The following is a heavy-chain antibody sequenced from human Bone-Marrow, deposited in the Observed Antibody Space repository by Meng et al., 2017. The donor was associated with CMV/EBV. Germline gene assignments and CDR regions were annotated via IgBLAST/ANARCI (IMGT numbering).Heavy chain of an antibody. CDR1: GLTFSHYS. CDR2: ISSSSSYI. V-gene: IGHV3-21*01. CDR3: ARVANSKWDYDLWSGYYRTGDYYYYGMDV. J-gene: IGHJ6*02. Sequence: GGSLRLSCAAYGLTFSHYSMNWVRQAPGKGLEWVSSISSSSSYIYYADSVKGRFTISRDNAKNSLYLQMNSLRAEDTAVYYCARVANSKWDYDLWSGYYRTGDYYYYGMDVWGQGTTVTVSS. D-gene: IGHD3-3*01.